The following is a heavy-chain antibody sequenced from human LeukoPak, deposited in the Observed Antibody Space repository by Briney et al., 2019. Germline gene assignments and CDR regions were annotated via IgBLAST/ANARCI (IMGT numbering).Heavy chain of an antibody. CDR2: TRNSDNNM. CDR1: GFTFSDYN. D-gene: IGHD6-19*01. Sequence: NPGGSLRLSRAASGFTFSDYNMGWMRQAPGKGLEWVSYTRNSDNNMFYADSVKGRFTISRDNAKYLVYLQMNSLRAEDTAVYYCARRIAGDGSHAFDIWGQGTMVTVSS. J-gene: IGHJ3*02. CDR3: ARRIAGDGSHAFDI. V-gene: IGHV3-11*01.